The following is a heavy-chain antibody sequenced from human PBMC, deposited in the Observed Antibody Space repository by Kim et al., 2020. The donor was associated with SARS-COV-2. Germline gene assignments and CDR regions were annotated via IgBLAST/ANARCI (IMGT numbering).Heavy chain of an antibody. V-gene: IGHV1-69*04. J-gene: IGHJ5*02. D-gene: IGHD3-10*01. CDR3: TRDGVPNWFDP. Sequence: NYEQRFQGRVTMTADKSTNPAYMELTSLRLEYTAVYYCTRDGVPNWFDPWGQGTLVTVSS.